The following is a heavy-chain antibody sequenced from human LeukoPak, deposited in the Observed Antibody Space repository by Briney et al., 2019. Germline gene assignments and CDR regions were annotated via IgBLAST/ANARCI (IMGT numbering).Heavy chain of an antibody. CDR2: ISAYNSNT. CDR3: ARVIFGDYYYDSSGYPDY. CDR1: GYTFTSYG. V-gene: IGHV1-18*01. J-gene: IGHJ4*02. D-gene: IGHD3-22*01. Sequence: ASVKVSCKASGYTFTSYGISWVRQAPGQGLEWMGWISAYNSNTNYAQKLQGRVTMTTDTSTSTAYMELRSLRSDDTAVYYCARVIFGDYYYDSSGYPDYWGQGTLVTVSS.